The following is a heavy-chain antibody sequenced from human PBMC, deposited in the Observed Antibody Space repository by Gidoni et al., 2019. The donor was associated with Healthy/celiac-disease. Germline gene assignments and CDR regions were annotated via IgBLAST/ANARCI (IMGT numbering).Heavy chain of an antibody. D-gene: IGHD6-19*01. CDR1: GFPFGDYA. CDR3: TRHLGWYIDAFDI. J-gene: IGHJ3*02. Sequence: EVQLVESVVGLVQPGRSLRLSCTASGFPFGDYAMSWFRQAPGKGLEWVGLIRSKAYGGTTEYAASVKGRFTISRDDSKSIAYLQMNSLKTEDTAVYYCTRHLGWYIDAFDIWGQGTMVTVSS. V-gene: IGHV3-49*03. CDR2: IRSKAYGGTT.